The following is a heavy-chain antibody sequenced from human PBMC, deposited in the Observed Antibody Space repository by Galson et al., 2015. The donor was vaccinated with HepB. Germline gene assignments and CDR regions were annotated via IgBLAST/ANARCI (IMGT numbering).Heavy chain of an antibody. CDR2: IFYSGTT. CDR1: GGSISNHY. D-gene: IGHD6-19*01. V-gene: IGHV4-59*11. CDR3: ARVPSAMSDRHSSGWFFDL. J-gene: IGHJ4*02. Sequence: SETLSLTCTVSGGSISNHYWSWIRQPPGKGLEWIGYIFYSGTTNYTPSLKSRVTISIDTSENQFSLRLNSVTAADTAIYYCARVPSAMSDRHSSGWFFDLWGQGTQVIVSS.